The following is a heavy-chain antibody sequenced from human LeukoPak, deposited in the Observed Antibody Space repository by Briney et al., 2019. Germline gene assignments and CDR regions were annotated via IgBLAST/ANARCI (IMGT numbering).Heavy chain of an antibody. J-gene: IGHJ4*02. CDR1: GFTFSSYA. D-gene: IGHD6-19*01. CDR2: ISYDGSNK. Sequence: GRSLRLSCAASGFTFSSYAMHWVRQAPGKGLEWVAVISYDGSNKYYADSVKGRFTISRDNSKNTLYLQMNSLTDEGTAVYYCAKVRWDNSGWYYLDNWGQGTLVTVSS. V-gene: IGHV3-30*04. CDR3: AKVRWDNSGWYYLDN.